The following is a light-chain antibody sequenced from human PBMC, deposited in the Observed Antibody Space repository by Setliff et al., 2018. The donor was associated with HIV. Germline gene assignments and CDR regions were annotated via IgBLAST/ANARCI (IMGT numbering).Light chain of an antibody. CDR2: EHN. CDR3: QSYDSSNHVV. Sequence: NFMLTQPHSVSESPGKTATISCTRSSGSIASNYVQWYQQRPGSSPTTVIYEHNERPSGVPDRFSGSIDSSSNSASLTISGLKTEDEANFYCQSYDSSNHVVFGGGTKVTV. J-gene: IGLJ2*01. V-gene: IGLV6-57*01. CDR1: SGSIASNY.